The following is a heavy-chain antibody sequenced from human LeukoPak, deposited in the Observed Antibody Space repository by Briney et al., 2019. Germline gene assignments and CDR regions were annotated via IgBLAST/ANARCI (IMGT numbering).Heavy chain of an antibody. V-gene: IGHV1-2*02. D-gene: IGHD3-3*01. CDR1: GYTFTGYY. Sequence: ASVTVSCTTSGYTFTGYYIHWVRQAPGQGLEWMGWINPSSGATRYAQNFQGRVTMTRDMSISTVYMHLSRLTSDDTALYYCARGTHQPIQSGFDYWGPGTLVTVSS. J-gene: IGHJ4*02. CDR2: INPSSGAT. CDR3: ARGTHQPIQSGFDY.